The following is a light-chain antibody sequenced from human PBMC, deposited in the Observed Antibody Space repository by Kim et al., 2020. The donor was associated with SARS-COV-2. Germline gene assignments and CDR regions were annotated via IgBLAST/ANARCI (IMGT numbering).Light chain of an antibody. CDR3: KQSYSSPYT. CDR2: AAS. J-gene: IGKJ2*01. V-gene: IGKV1-39*01. CDR1: QSISSY. Sequence: DIQMTQSPSSLSSSLGDRVTITCRASQSISSYLNWYRQKPGRAPNLLIYAASSLQSGVPSRFSGGGSGTDFTLTISSLQPEDFATYYCKQSYSSPYTFGQGTKLEI.